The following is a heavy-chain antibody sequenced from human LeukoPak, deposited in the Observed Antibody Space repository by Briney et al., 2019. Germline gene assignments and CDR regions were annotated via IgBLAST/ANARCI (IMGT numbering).Heavy chain of an antibody. J-gene: IGHJ4*02. CDR3: ARLSLATMIVVANFDY. V-gene: IGHV3-33*01. Sequence: GSLRLSCAASGFTFSSYGMHWVRQAPGKGLEWVAVIWYDGSNKYYADPVKSRFTISRDNSKNTLYLQMNSLRAEDTAVYYCARLSLATMIVVANFDYWGQGTLVTVSS. D-gene: IGHD3-22*01. CDR1: GFTFSSYG. CDR2: IWYDGSNK.